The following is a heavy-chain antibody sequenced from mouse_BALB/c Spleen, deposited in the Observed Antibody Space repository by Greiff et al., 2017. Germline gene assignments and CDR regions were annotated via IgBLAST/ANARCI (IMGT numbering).Heavy chain of an antibody. CDR2: FYPGSGSI. Sequence: QVQLQQPGAELVKPGASVKLSCKASGYTFTEYNIHWVKQRPGQGLEWIGWFYPGSGSIKYNEKFKDKATLTADKSSSTAYMELSRLTSEDSAVYFGARHGDRYDEAWFAYWGQGTLVTVSA. CDR3: ARHGDRYDEAWFAY. CDR1: GYTFTEYN. D-gene: IGHD2-14*01. J-gene: IGHJ3*01. V-gene: IGHV1-62-2*01.